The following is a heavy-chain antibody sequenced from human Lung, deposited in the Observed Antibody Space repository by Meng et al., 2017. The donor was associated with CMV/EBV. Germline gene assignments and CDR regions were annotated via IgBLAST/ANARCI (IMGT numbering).Heavy chain of an antibody. CDR3: ARASYGSGSPLGESWFDP. CDR2: IHSSGST. J-gene: IGHJ5*02. CDR1: GGSISSGGYY. Sequence: QWPLRHAAPDLLNPSHTLSLTCTASGGSISSGGYYWSWIRQHPGKGLEWIGYIHSSGSTYYNPSLRSRLTISVDTSKNQFSLKLSSVTAADTAVYYCARASYGSGSPLGESWFDPWGQGTLVTVSS. D-gene: IGHD3-10*01. V-gene: IGHV4-31*03.